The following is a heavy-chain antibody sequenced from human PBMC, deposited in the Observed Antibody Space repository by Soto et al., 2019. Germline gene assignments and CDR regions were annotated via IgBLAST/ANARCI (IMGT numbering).Heavy chain of an antibody. J-gene: IGHJ6*02. CDR2: LYPGDSDT. Sequence: GESLKISCKGSGYSCTSYWIGWVRQMPGKGLEWMGILYPGDSDTRCSPSFQGKSTISANNSIITAYLQWSSLKASDTDMYYCARLDSSGWPPYGMDVWGQGTTVTVSS. V-gene: IGHV5-51*01. CDR1: GYSCTSYW. D-gene: IGHD6-19*01. CDR3: ARLDSSGWPPYGMDV.